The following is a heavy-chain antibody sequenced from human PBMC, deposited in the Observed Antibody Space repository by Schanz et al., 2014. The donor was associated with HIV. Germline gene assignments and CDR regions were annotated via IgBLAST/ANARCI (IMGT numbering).Heavy chain of an antibody. CDR3: AKGWRGYSISSLVDY. D-gene: IGHD6-6*01. J-gene: IGHJ4*02. CDR2: ISYDGRNK. V-gene: IGHV3-30*18. Sequence: QVQLVESGGGVVQPGRSLRLSCAASGFTFNSYGMHWVRQAPGKGLEWVSVISYDGRNKLYADSVKGRFTISRDNSKNTMYLKMNSLRADDTAVYYCAKGWRGYSISSLVDYWGQGSLVTVSS. CDR1: GFTFNSYG.